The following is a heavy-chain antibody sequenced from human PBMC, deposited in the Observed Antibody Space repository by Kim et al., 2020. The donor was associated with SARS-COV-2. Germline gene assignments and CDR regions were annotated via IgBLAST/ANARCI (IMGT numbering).Heavy chain of an antibody. J-gene: IGHJ3*02. CDR1: GGSISSGGYY. D-gene: IGHD5-12*01. V-gene: IGHV4-31*03. Sequence: SETLSLTCTVSGGSISSGGYYWSWIRQHPGKGLEWIGYIYYSGSTYYNPSLKSRVTISVDTSKNQFSLKLSSVTAADTAVYYCARDPGYSGYESSFDIWGQGTMVTVSS. CDR2: IYYSGST. CDR3: ARDPGYSGYESSFDI.